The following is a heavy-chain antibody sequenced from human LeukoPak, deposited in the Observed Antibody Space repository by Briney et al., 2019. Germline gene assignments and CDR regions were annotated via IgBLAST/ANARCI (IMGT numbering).Heavy chain of an antibody. CDR1: GFTFSSYA. CDR2: ISSSSSTI. CDR3: ARPAGSYGFYYFDY. Sequence: GGSLRLSCAASGFTFSSYAMHWVRQAPGKGLEWVSYISSSSSTIYYADSVKGRFTISRDNAKNSLYLQMNSLRAEDTAVYYCARPAGSYGFYYFDYWGQGTLVTVSS. J-gene: IGHJ4*02. D-gene: IGHD3-10*01. V-gene: IGHV3-48*04.